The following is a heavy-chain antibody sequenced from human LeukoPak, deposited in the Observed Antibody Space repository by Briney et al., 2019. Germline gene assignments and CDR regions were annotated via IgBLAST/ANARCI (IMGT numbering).Heavy chain of an antibody. D-gene: IGHD4/OR15-4a*01. V-gene: IGHV3-21*01. CDR1: GFTFNSYS. CDR2: ISSSSSHM. CDR3: AKCCPMDV. Sequence: TGGSLRLSCAASGFTFNSYSMYWVRQAPGKGLEWVSSISSSSSHMFYADSVKGRFSISRDNANNALYLQMNSLRPEDTAVYYCAKCCPMDVWGQGTTVTVSS. J-gene: IGHJ6*02.